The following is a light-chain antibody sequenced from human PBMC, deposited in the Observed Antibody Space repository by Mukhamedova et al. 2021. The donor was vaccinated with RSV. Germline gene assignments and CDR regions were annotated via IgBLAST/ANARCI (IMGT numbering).Light chain of an antibody. CDR1: QSVGAY. J-gene: IGKJ4*01. CDR2: DSS. Sequence: TLSCRASQSVGAYFAWYQERPGQPLRLLIYDSSMRATGVPARFSGSGSGTDFTLTISSLEPEDFGVYYCQQHFRRPPTFGGGTK. CDR3: QQHFRRPPT. V-gene: IGKV3-11*01.